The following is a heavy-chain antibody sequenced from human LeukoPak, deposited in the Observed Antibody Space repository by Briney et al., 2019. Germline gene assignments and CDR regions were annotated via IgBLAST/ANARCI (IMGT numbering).Heavy chain of an antibody. Sequence: SQTLSLTCTVSGGSISSGDYYWSWIRQPPGKGLEWIGYIYYSGSTCYNPSLKSRVTISVDTSKNQFSLKLSSVTAADTAVYYCARATPYYYDSSGYYPRWGQGTLVTVSS. CDR1: GGSISSGDYY. CDR3: ARATPYYYDSSGYYPR. V-gene: IGHV4-30-4*01. J-gene: IGHJ4*02. D-gene: IGHD3-22*01. CDR2: IYYSGST.